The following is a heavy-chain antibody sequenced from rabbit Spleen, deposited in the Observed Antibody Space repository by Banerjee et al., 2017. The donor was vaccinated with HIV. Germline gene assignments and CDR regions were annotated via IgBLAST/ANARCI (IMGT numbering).Heavy chain of an antibody. CDR1: GFSFSSSYY. D-gene: IGHD2-1*01. CDR2: IYGGSSGSS. CDR3: ARGSAAMTMVITGYYLSL. J-gene: IGHJ6*01. V-gene: IGHV1S40*01. Sequence: QSLEESGGDLVKPGASLTLTCTASGFSFSSSYYMCWVRQAPGKGLECIACIYGGSSGSSYYASWAKGRFTISKPSSTTVTLHMTSLTAADTATYFCARGSAAMTMVITGYYLSLWGPGTLGTVS.